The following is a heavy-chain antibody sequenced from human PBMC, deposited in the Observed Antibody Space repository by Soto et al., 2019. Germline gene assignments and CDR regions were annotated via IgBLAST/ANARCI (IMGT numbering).Heavy chain of an antibody. CDR1: GFTFSDYY. J-gene: IGHJ5*02. D-gene: IGHD2-15*01. CDR3: VRGGGGGLFDP. CDR2: ISPGSRYP. Sequence: QVQLVESGGGLVTPGGSLRLSCASSGFTFSDYYMGWIRQAPGKGLEWLSYISPGSRYPAYADSVKGRFTISRDNARRSLSLQMNSLTVVDTAIYYCVRGGGGGLFDPWGQGSMVTVSS. V-gene: IGHV3-11*06.